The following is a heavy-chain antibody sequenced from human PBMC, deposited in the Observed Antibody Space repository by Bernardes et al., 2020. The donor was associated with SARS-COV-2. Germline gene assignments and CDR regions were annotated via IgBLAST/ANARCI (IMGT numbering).Heavy chain of an antibody. J-gene: IGHJ4*02. Sequence: GSYLQTSSKGACSIITRYLNCWLRPIPGKGLWWLGIIYPGDSDTSYSPSLQGQVTITADKSISTDYMQRSSLKASDTAMYYCARVVPAAIEGGFDYWGQGNLVTVSS. D-gene: IGHD2-2*02. V-gene: IGHV5-51*01. CDR3: ARVVPAAIEGGFDY. CDR2: IYPGDSDT. CDR1: CSIITRYL.